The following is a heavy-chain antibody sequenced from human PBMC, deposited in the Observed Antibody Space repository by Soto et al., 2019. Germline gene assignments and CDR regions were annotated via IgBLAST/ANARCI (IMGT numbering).Heavy chain of an antibody. CDR3: AKPRYSSGWYGDFDY. CDR2: IRGSGDST. D-gene: IGHD6-19*01. V-gene: IGHV3-23*01. Sequence: GGSLRLSCAASGFTFSSYAMSWVRQAPGKGLEWASAIRGSGDSTYYADSVKGRFTISRDNSRNMLYLQMNSLRAGDTAVYYCAKPRYSSGWYGDFDYWGQGMLVTVSS. CDR1: GFTFSSYA. J-gene: IGHJ4*02.